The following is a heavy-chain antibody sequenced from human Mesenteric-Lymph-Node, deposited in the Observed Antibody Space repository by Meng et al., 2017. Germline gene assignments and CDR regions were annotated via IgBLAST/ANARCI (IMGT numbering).Heavy chain of an antibody. J-gene: IGHJ3*02. Sequence: GGSLRLSCAASGFTFDDYAMHWVRQAPGKGLEWVSLISWDGGSTYYADSVKGRFTISRDNSKNSLYLQMNSLRAEDNALYYCAKDGDSSRWYGAFDIWGQGTMVTVSS. CDR2: ISWDGGST. D-gene: IGHD6-13*01. CDR1: GFTFDDYA. V-gene: IGHV3-43D*03. CDR3: AKDGDSSRWYGAFDI.